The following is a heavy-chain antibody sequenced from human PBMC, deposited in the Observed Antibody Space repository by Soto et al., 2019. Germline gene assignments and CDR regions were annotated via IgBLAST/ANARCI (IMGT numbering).Heavy chain of an antibody. V-gene: IGHV4-4*02. CDR2: IYHGGST. CDR1: GGSISSSNW. D-gene: IGHD6-19*01. Sequence: SETLSLTCAVSGGSISSSNWWNWVRQPPGKGLEWIGEIYHGGSTNYNPSLKSRLTISVDKSKNQFSLKLSSVTAADTALYYCARDPRIGVAGSFDYWGHGTLVTVSS. CDR3: ARDPRIGVAGSFDY. J-gene: IGHJ4*01.